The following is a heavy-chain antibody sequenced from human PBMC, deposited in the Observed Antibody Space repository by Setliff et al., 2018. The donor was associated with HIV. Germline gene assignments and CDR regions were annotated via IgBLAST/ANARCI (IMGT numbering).Heavy chain of an antibody. CDR2: ISSSGNT. J-gene: IGHJ5*02. D-gene: IGHD3-10*01. CDR1: GGSFSGYY. Sequence: SETLSLTCAVYGGSFSGYYWTWIRQPPGRGLEWIGSISSSGNTYYNPSLKSRVTTSVDTPKNQFSLKLSSVTAADTAVYYCARHSGVASPNWFDPWGQGTLVTVSS. V-gene: IGHV4-34*01. CDR3: ARHSGVASPNWFDP.